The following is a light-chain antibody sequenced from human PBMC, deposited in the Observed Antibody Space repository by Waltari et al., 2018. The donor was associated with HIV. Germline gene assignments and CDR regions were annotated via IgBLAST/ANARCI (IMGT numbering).Light chain of an antibody. CDR3: SAYTTDNTLV. J-gene: IGLJ1*01. CDR2: DVT. CDR1: RSDVGNSAS. Sequence: QSALTQPASVSGSPGQSITISCTRTRSDVGNSASVSWYQQHPGKAPRLMIYDVTNRPSGVSFRFSGSKSDNTASLIISGLQAEDEADYYCSAYTTDNTLVFGTGTRVTVL. V-gene: IGLV2-14*03.